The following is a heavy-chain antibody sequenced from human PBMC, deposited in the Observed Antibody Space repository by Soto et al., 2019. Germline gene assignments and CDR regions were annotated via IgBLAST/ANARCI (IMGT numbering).Heavy chain of an antibody. D-gene: IGHD6-25*01. V-gene: IGHV4-30-2*01. CDR3: VRDALRGGSYYYGMDV. Sequence: SETLSLTCAVSGGYISGGYYSWSWIRQPPGKGLEWIGFIYNSGSTYYNSSLKSRVTISVDRSTSTAYLQWNSLKASDTAIYYCVRDALRGGSYYYGMDVWGQGTTVTVSS. CDR1: GGYISGGYYS. J-gene: IGHJ6*02. CDR2: IYNSGST.